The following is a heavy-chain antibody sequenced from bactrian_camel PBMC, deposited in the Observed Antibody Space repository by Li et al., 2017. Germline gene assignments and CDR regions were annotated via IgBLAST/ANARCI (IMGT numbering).Heavy chain of an antibody. V-gene: IGHV3S53*01. CDR3: THTTG. D-gene: IGHD7*01. CDR2: IATDGRT. CDR1: GGLTWDRY. Sequence: QLVESGGGSVLPGGDLKLSCTVSGGLTWDRYMAWFRQTRRKEREGLVTIATDGRTTYADSVKGRFIISRDNAKNTLYLQLNSLKIEDTAMYYCTHTTGLGPGDPGHRL. J-gene: IGHJ4*01.